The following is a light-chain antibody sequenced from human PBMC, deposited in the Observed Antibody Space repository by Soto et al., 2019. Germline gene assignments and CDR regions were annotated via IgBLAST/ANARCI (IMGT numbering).Light chain of an antibody. Sequence: GARVTITCRTSQTIGIYVNWYQQKPGEAPRLLINAASSLPSGVPSRFSGTGSGTEFALTITSLLPEDFATYYCQQTYIKPLTFGGGTKV. CDR3: QQTYIKPLT. CDR2: AAS. V-gene: IGKV1-39*01. CDR1: QTIGIY. J-gene: IGKJ4*01.